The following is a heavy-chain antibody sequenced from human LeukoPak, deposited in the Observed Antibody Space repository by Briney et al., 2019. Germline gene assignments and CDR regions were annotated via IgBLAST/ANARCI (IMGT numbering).Heavy chain of an antibody. CDR3: ARGSPGGGFDP. D-gene: IGHD3-16*01. J-gene: IGHJ5*02. V-gene: IGHV3-48*02. Sequence: GGSLRLSCAASGFTFSSYSINWVRQAPGKGLEWVSYISTSSSTIYYADSVKGRSTISRDNAKNSLYLQVNSLRDEDTAVYYCARGSPGGGFDPWGQGTLVTVSS. CDR2: ISTSSSTI. CDR1: GFTFSSYS.